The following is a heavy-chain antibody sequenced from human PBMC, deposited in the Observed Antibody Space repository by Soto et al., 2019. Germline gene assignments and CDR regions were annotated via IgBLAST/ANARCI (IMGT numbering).Heavy chain of an antibody. CDR1: GFIFSDYY. Sequence: QVQLVESGGGLVKPGGSLRLSCATSGFIFSDYYMHWIRQAPGKGLEWISYISGNGRIIQYADSAKGRFTISRDNAQNSPYRQMNSLRAEDTALYFCARDFDADSRTDFDYWGQGTLVTVSS. CDR3: ARDFDADSRTDFDY. D-gene: IGHD4-17*01. J-gene: IGHJ4*02. CDR2: ISGNGRII. V-gene: IGHV3-11*01.